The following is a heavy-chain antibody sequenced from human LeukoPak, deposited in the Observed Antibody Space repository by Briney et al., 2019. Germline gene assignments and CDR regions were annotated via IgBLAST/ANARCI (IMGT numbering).Heavy chain of an antibody. CDR1: GFTVSSNY. Sequence: GGSLRLSCAASGFTVSSNYVSWVRQAPGKGLEWVSVIYSGGSTYYADSVKGRSTISRDNSKNTLYLQMNSLRAEDTAVYYCARHVHYYYYMDVWGKGTTVTVSS. CDR2: IYSGGST. J-gene: IGHJ6*03. V-gene: IGHV3-53*01. CDR3: ARHVHYYYYMDV.